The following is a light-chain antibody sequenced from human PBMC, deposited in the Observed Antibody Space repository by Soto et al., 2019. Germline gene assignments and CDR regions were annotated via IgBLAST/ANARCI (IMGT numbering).Light chain of an antibody. CDR2: DSS. V-gene: IGKV3-11*01. Sequence: EVELTQSPATLSLSPGETATLYVRASQSVDKFLAWYQQRPGQPPRLLMFDSSNRATGVPVRFSGSGSGTVFTLTIDSLEPENSAVYYCQQRKHWPPITFGQGTRLEIK. J-gene: IGKJ5*01. CDR3: QQRKHWPPIT. CDR1: QSVDKF.